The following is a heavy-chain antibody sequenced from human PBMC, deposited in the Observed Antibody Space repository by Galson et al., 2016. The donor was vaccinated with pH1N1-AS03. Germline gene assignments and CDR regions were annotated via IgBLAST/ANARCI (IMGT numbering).Heavy chain of an antibody. Sequence: SLRLSCAASGFSFSTYWMYWVRQAPGKGLVWLARINGDATTTNYADSVRGRFTISRDNAKKTLHLQMNSLRVEDTVNYFCAREVGSSGWFDACDLWGQGTVVTVSS. J-gene: IGHJ3*01. V-gene: IGHV3-74*01. CDR2: INGDATTT. D-gene: IGHD6-19*01. CDR1: GFSFSTYW. CDR3: AREVGSSGWFDACDL.